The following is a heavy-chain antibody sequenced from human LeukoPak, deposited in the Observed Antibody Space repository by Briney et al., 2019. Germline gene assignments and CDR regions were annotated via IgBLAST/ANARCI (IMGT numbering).Heavy chain of an antibody. D-gene: IGHD3-22*01. CDR2: ISSSSSSYI. V-gene: IGHV3-21*01. CDR1: GFTFSSYS. CDR3: ARDWPGHYYDGSGYYSGYFDY. J-gene: IGHJ4*02. Sequence: GGSLRLSCAASGFTFSSYSMNWVRQAPGKGLEWVSSISSSSSSYIYYADSVKGRFTISRDNAKNSLYLQMNSLRAEDTAVYYCARDWPGHYYDGSGYYSGYFDYWGQGTLVTVSS.